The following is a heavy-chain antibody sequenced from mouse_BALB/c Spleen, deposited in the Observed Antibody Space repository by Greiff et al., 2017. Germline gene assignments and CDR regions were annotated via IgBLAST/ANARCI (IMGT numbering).Heavy chain of an antibody. V-gene: IGHV7-3*02. Sequence: EVQRVESAGGLVQPGGSLRLSCATSGFTFTDYYMSWVRQPPGKPLEWLGFIRNKANGYTTEYSASVKGRFTISRDNSQSILYLQMNTLRAEDSATYYCARDVRYPYYAMDYWGQGTSVTVSS. J-gene: IGHJ4*01. CDR1: GFTFTDYY. CDR2: IRNKANGYTT. CDR3: ARDVRYPYYAMDY. D-gene: IGHD2-14*01.